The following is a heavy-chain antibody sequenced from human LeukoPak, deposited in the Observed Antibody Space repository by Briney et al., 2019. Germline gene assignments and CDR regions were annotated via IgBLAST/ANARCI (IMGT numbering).Heavy chain of an antibody. Sequence: GGSLRLSCAVSGLTFSSFWMSWVRQAPGKGPEGVASINQDGSDTYYMDSVKGRFTISRDNAENSLHLQMSSVRADDTAVYYCARGHWGLNYWGQGTLVTVSS. CDR3: ARGHWGLNY. J-gene: IGHJ4*02. CDR1: GLTFSSFW. D-gene: IGHD7-27*01. V-gene: IGHV3-7*01. CDR2: INQDGSDT.